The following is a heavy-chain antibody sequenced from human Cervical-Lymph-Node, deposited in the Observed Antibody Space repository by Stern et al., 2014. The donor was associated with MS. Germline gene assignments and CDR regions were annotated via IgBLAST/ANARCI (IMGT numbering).Heavy chain of an antibody. CDR1: GYLFDDYW. J-gene: IGHJ4*02. CDR2: IFPRDSNT. Sequence: VQLVQSGAEVKKPGESLKISCEASGYLFDDYWIGWGRQMSGRGLELVAIIFPRDSNTRYSPSVQGPVTISADQSISTAYLSWNSLKPSDPAMYSWARSPATPSGYDRFDYWGQGALVTVSS. D-gene: IGHD5-12*01. V-gene: IGHV5-51*03. CDR3: ARSPATPSGYDRFDY.